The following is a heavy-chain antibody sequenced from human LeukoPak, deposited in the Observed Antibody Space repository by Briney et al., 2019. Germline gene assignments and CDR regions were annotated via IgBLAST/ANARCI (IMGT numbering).Heavy chain of an antibody. V-gene: IGHV1-69*06. CDR2: IIPIFGTA. D-gene: IGHD1-1*01. J-gene: IGHJ6*03. CDR3: ASLHKTNYYYYMDV. CDR1: GGTFSSYA. Sequence: SVKVSCKASGGTFSSYAISGVRQAPGQGLEWMGGIIPIFGTANYAQKFQGRVTITADKSTSTAYMELSSLRSEDTAVYYCASLHKTNYYYYMDVWGKGTTVTVSS.